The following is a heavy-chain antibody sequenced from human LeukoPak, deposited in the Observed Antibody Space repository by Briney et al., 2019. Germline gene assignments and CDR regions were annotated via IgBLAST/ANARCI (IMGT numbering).Heavy chain of an antibody. V-gene: IGHV3-23*01. CDR1: GFTFSSYA. J-gene: IGHJ4*02. CDR3: AKDLSSGSLELFDY. D-gene: IGHD1-26*01. Sequence: GGSLRLSCAASGFTFSSYAMSWVRQAPGKGLGWVSAISGSGGSTYYADSVKGRFTISRDNSKNTLYLQMNSLRAEDTAVYYCAKDLSSGSLELFDYWGQGTLVTVSS. CDR2: ISGSGGST.